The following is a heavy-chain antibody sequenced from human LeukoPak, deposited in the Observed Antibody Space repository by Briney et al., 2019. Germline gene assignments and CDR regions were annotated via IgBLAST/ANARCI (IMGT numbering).Heavy chain of an antibody. CDR3: SRSQFEY. CDR2: ISGDGTIK. V-gene: IGHV3-74*03. CDR1: GFPFSSYW. J-gene: IGHJ4*02. Sequence: GGSLRLSCEPSGFPFSSYWMLWVRQAPGKGLVWVSRISGDGTIKTYADFVRGRFIVSRDNTKNILYLQMDSLKVEDTATYFRSRSQFEYWGQGVLVTVSS.